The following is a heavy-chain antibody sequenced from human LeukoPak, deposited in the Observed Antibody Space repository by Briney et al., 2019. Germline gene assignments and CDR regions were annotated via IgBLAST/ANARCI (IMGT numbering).Heavy chain of an antibody. J-gene: IGHJ4*02. CDR1: GFTVSSNY. CDR3: AREGVSGSNERVIDY. CDR2: IYSGGST. Sequence: GGSLRLSCAASGFTVSSNYMSWVRQAPGKGLEWVSVIYSGGSTYYADSVKGRFTISRDNSKNTLYLQMNSLRAEDTAVYYCAREGVSGSNERVIDYWGQGTLVTVSS. D-gene: IGHD1-26*01. V-gene: IGHV3-53*01.